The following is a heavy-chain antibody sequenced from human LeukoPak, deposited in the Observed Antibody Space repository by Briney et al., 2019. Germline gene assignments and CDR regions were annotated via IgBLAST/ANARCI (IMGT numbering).Heavy chain of an antibody. CDR2: ISYDGSNK. CDR1: GFTFSSYG. V-gene: IGHV3-30*18. J-gene: IGHJ3*02. CDR3: AKPALPSQDAFDI. Sequence: GGSLRLSCAASGFTFSSYGMHWVRQAPGKGLEWVAVISYDGSNKYYADSVKGRFTISRDNSKNTLYLQMNSLRAEDTAVYYCAKPALPSQDAFDIWGQGTMVTVS. D-gene: IGHD2-2*01.